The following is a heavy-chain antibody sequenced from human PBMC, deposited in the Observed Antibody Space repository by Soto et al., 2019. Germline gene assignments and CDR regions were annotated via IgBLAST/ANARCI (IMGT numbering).Heavy chain of an antibody. V-gene: IGHV4-30-4*08. D-gene: IGHD2-8*01. CDR2: IYDSGFT. CDR3: VRDLANGYTGNV. Sequence: SETLSLTCSVSGAIVTSGENYWSWVRQPPGKGLEWLGYIYDSGFTSYTPALKSRVPLSLDRPNNQVSLRLRSVTAADTPVYFCVRDLANGYTGNVGGHGTLVTVSS. J-gene: IGHJ3*01. CDR1: GAIVTSGENY.